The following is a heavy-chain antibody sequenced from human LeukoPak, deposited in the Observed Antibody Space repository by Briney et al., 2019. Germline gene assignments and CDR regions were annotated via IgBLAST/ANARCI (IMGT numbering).Heavy chain of an antibody. CDR2: INSDGSST. CDR3: ARPDRGDGGYIDY. V-gene: IGHV3-74*01. Sequence: PGGSRRLSCAASGFTLSSYWMHWVLQAPGKGLVWVSRINSDGSSTSYADSVKGRFTISRDNAKNTLYLQMNSLRAEDTAVYYCARPDRGDGGYIDYWGQGTLVTVSS. J-gene: IGHJ4*02. D-gene: IGHD4-23*01. CDR1: GFTLSSYW.